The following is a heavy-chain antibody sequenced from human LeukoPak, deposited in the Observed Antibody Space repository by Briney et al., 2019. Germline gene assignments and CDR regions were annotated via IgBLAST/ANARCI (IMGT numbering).Heavy chain of an antibody. V-gene: IGHV3-74*01. CDR3: ARHIAAAGPGFDY. CDR2: INSDGSRT. J-gene: IGHJ4*02. CDR1: GFTFSSYW. D-gene: IGHD6-13*01. Sequence: TGGSLRLSCAASGFTFSSYWMHWVRQAPGKGLVWVSRINSDGSRTSYADSVKGRFTISRDNATNTLYLQMNSLRDEDTAVYYCARHIAAAGPGFDYWGQGTLVTVSS.